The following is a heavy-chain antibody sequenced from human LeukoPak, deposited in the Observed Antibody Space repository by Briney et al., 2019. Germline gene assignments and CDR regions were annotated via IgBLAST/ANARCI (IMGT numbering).Heavy chain of an antibody. J-gene: IGHJ4*02. CDR3: ARGGYYYDSSAYVSLDF. CDR1: GFTFSSYA. V-gene: IGHV3-23*01. CDR2: ISGSGGST. Sequence: GGSLRLSCAASGFTFSSYAMSWVRQAPGKGLEWVSAISGSGGSTYYADSVKGRFTISRDNSKNTLYLQMNSLRAEDTAVYYCARGGYYYDSSAYVSLDFWGQGTLVTVSS. D-gene: IGHD3-22*01.